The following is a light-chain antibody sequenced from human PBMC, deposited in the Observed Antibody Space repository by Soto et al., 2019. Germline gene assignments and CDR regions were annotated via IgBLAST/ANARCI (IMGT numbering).Light chain of an antibody. J-gene: IGLJ2*01. CDR1: SSDVGSYNL. CDR3: CSYAGSSTPV. Sequence: QSALTQPASVSGSPGQSITISCTGTSSDVGSYNLVSWYQQHPGKAPKLMIYEGSKRPSGVSKRFSGSKSGNTASLTISGLQAEDEADYYCCSYAGSSTPVFGGGTKLTVL. V-gene: IGLV2-23*01. CDR2: EGS.